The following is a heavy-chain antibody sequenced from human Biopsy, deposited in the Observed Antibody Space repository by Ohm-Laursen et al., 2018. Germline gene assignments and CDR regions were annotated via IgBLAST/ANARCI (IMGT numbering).Heavy chain of an antibody. J-gene: IGHJ4*02. CDR3: ARDPLNGHRHFDY. V-gene: IGHV1-2*02. CDR1: SYAFTDYN. CDR2: INCKTGAT. Sequence: ASVKVSCKASSYAFTDYNIHWMRQAPGQGLEWLGYINCKTGATNYAQKFQGTVTMTRDTSISTAYLALGSLRSADTAIYYCARDPLNGHRHFDYWGQGSLVTVSS. D-gene: IGHD2-8*01.